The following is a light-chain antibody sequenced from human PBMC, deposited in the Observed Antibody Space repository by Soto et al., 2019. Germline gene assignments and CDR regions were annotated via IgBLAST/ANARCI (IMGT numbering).Light chain of an antibody. J-gene: IGKJ4*02. CDR1: QSVSNL. V-gene: IGKV3-11*01. CDR3: QQRSNWLVT. Sequence: IVLAESPGTLSLSLVERTTLSCRANQSVSNLLAWYQQKPGQAPRLLIYDASSRATGIPARFSGSGTGTDFTLTISSLEPEDFAVYYCQQRSNWLVTFGGGTKVDIK. CDR2: DAS.